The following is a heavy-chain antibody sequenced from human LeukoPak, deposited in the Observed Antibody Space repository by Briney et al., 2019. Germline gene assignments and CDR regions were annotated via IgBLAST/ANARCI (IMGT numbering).Heavy chain of an antibody. CDR1: GFTFSGHA. Sequence: GGSLRLSCEASGFTFSGHAMHWVRQAPGKGLEWVAVISFDGGNKNYADSVKGRFTISGDDSKNTLYLHMRSLRAEDTAVYYCARDSVPTGNHFDSWGQGALVTVSS. V-gene: IGHV3-30-3*01. CDR2: ISFDGGNK. J-gene: IGHJ4*02. D-gene: IGHD5-12*01. CDR3: ARDSVPTGNHFDS.